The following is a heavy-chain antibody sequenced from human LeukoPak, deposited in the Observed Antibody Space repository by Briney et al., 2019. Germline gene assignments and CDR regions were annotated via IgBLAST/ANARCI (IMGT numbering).Heavy chain of an antibody. CDR2: ISSSSSTI. CDR1: GFTSSSYG. Sequence: GGSLRLSCAASGFTSSSYGMHWVRQAPGKGLEWVSYISSSSSTIYYADSVKGRFTISRDNAKNSLYLQMNSLRAEDTAVYYCARDSSISRGDYWGQGTLVTVSS. J-gene: IGHJ4*02. CDR3: ARDSSISRGDY. V-gene: IGHV3-48*01. D-gene: IGHD2/OR15-2a*01.